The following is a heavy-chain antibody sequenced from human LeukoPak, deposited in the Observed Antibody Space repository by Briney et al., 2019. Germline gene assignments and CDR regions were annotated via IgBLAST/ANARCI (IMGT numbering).Heavy chain of an antibody. CDR2: IYNNGRT. D-gene: IGHD6-13*01. CDR1: GGSISSGDYY. Sequence: SQTLSLTCTVSGGSISSGDYYWSWIRQPPGKGLEWIGYIYNNGRTYYNPSLKSRVTISVDTFKNLFSLKVSSVTAADAAVYYCARGRSSSWPSFDYWGQGTLVTVSS. CDR3: ARGRSSSWPSFDY. J-gene: IGHJ4*02. V-gene: IGHV4-30-4*01.